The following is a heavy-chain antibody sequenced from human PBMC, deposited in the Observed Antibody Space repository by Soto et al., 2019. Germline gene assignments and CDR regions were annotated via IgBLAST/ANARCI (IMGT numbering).Heavy chain of an antibody. D-gene: IGHD1-20*01. CDR2: IWYDGSNK. V-gene: IGHV3-33*01. CDR3: ARDPEPSLITGNNWFDP. J-gene: IGHJ5*02. Sequence: GGSLRLSCAASGFTFSTYGMHWVRQGPGRGLEWVAVIWYDGSNKYYADSVKGRFTISRDKSKNTLYLQMNSLRAEDTAVYYCARDPEPSLITGNNWFDPWGQGTLVTVSS. CDR1: GFTFSTYG.